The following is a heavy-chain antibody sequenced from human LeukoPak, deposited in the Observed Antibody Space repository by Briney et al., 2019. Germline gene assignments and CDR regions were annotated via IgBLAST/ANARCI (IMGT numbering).Heavy chain of an antibody. CDR2: IYYSGST. V-gene: IGHV4-30-4*01. Sequence: SETLSLTCTVSGGSISSGDYYWSWIRQPPGKGLEWIGYIYYSGSTYYNPSLKSRVTISVDTSKNQFSLRLSSVTAADTAVYYCAKDYARPTQENYYGSGSPFDYWGQGTLVTVSS. J-gene: IGHJ4*02. D-gene: IGHD3-10*01. CDR1: GGSISSGDYY. CDR3: AKDYARPTQENYYGSGSPFDY.